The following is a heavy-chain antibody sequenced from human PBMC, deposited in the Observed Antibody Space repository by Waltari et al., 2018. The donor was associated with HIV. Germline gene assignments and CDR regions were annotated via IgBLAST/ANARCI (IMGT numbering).Heavy chain of an antibody. CDR3: AKPAAMASYGMDV. CDR2: ISYDGSNK. CDR1: GLTYSRYG. D-gene: IGHD5-18*01. J-gene: IGHJ6*02. Sequence: QVQLVESGGGVVQPGRSPRLSWAAVGLTYSRYGMHWVRQAPGKGLEWVAVISYDGSNKYYADSVKGRFTISRDNSKNTLYLQMNSLRAEDTAVYYCAKPAAMASYGMDVWGQGTTVTVSS. V-gene: IGHV3-30*18.